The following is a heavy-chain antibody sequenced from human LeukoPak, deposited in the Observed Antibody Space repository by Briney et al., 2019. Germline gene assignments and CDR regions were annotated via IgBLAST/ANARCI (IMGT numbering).Heavy chain of an antibody. CDR1: GYTFTSYA. J-gene: IGHJ6*04. V-gene: IGHV1-3*01. CDR2: INAGNGNT. D-gene: IGHD3-10*01. CDR3: ARAYPGRLGELPKNYGMDV. Sequence: ASVKVSCKASGYTFTSYAMHWVRQAPGQRLEWMGWINAGNGNTKYSQKFQGRVTITRDTSASTAYMELSSLRSEDTAVYYCARAYPGRLGELPKNYGMDVWGKGTTVTVSS.